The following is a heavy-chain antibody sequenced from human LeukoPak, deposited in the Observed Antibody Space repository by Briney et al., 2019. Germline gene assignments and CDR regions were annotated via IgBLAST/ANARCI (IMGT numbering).Heavy chain of an antibody. D-gene: IGHD6-13*01. J-gene: IGHJ4*02. Sequence: PSQTLSLTCTVSGGSISSGGYYWSWIRQHPGKGLEWIGYIYYSGSTYYNPSLKSRVTISVATSKNQFSLKLSSVPAADTAVYYCAIAGGGGQQLVDYWGQGTLVTVSS. CDR1: GGSISSGGYY. V-gene: IGHV4-31*03. CDR3: AIAGGGGQQLVDY. CDR2: IYYSGST.